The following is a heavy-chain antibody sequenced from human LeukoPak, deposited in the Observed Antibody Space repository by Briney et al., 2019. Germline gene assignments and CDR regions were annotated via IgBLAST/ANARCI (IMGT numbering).Heavy chain of an antibody. Sequence: SETLSLTRTVSGGSISSSSYYWGWIRQPPGKGLEWIGSIYYSGSTYYNPSLKSRVTISVDTSKNQFSLKLSSVTAADTAVYYCARVVVVPAAIGYYYYYMDVWGKGTTVTVSS. CDR1: GGSISSSSYY. J-gene: IGHJ6*03. D-gene: IGHD2-2*01. CDR3: ARVVVVPAAIGYYYYYMDV. CDR2: IYYSGST. V-gene: IGHV4-39*07.